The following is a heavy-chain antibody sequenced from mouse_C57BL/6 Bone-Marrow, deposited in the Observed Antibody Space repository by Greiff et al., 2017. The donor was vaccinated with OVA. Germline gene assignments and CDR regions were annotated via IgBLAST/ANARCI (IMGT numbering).Heavy chain of an antibody. J-gene: IGHJ1*03. V-gene: IGHV1-81*01. Sequence: VQLQQSGAELARPGASVKLSCKASGYTFTSYGISWVKQRTGQGLEWIGEIYPRSGNTYYNEKFKGKATLTADKSYSTAYMELRSLTSEDSAVYFCASYDYFYWYFDVWGTGTTVTVSS. CDR3: ASYDYFYWYFDV. CDR2: IYPRSGNT. CDR1: GYTFTSYG. D-gene: IGHD2-4*01.